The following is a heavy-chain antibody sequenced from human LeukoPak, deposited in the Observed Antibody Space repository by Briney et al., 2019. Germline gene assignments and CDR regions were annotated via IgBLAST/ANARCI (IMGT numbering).Heavy chain of an antibody. V-gene: IGHV1-2*02. J-gene: IGHJ5*02. Sequence: ASVKVSCKASGYNFTGYYMHWVRQAPGQGLEWMGWINPNSGGKNYAQKFQGRVTMTRDTSITTVYMELSRLRSDDTAVYFCARTTLQTLGAWGQGTLVTVSS. CDR2: INPNSGGK. CDR1: GYNFTGYY. D-gene: IGHD3-10*01. CDR3: ARTTLQTLGA.